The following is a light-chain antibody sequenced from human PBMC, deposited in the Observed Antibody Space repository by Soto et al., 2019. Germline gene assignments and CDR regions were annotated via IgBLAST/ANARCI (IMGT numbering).Light chain of an antibody. CDR3: QQYKTWPLT. J-gene: IGKJ4*01. CDR1: QNIHNN. Sequence: EIVMTQSPATLSVSPGERAPLSCRASQNIHNNLAWYQQKLGQAPRLLIYGASTRATGTPARFSGSGSGTEFTLTITSLQSEDFAVYYCQQYKTWPLTFGGGTKVEIK. CDR2: GAS. V-gene: IGKV3-15*01.